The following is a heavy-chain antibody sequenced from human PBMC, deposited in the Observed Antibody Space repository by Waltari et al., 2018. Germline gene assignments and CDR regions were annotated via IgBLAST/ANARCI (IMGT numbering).Heavy chain of an antibody. J-gene: IGHJ4*02. CDR2: INPDGGGR. CDR1: GFTFGTSW. CDR3: ARDRGWLQFDY. D-gene: IGHD5-12*01. V-gene: IGHV3-7*04. Sequence: EVQLVESGGGLVHPGGTLSLSCAASGFTFGTSWMNWVRQAPGRGPEWGANINPDGGGRSYVDFGRGRFTISRDNAKSSLYLQINSLTVEDTAIYYCARDRGWLQFDYWGQGALVIVSS.